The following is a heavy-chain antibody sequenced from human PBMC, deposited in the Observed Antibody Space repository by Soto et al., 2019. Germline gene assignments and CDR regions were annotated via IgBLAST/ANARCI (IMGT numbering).Heavy chain of an antibody. J-gene: IGHJ4*02. Sequence: EVQLVESGGGLVQPGGSLRLSCAASGFTFSSYSMNWVRQAPGKGLEWVSCISSSSSTIYYADSVKGRFTISRDNAKNSLYLQMNSLRAEDTAVYYCARDGPRKFCSSTSCYAGYWGQGTLVTVSS. CDR3: ARDGPRKFCSSTSCYAGY. CDR1: GFTFSSYS. V-gene: IGHV3-48*01. CDR2: ISSSSSTI. D-gene: IGHD2-2*01.